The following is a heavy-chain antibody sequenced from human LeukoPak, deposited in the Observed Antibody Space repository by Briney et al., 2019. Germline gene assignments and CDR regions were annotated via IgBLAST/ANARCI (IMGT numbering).Heavy chain of an antibody. CDR1: GFTFSSYG. Sequence: GGSLRLSCAASGFTFSSYGMHWVRQAPGKGLEWMAVIWYDGSNKYYADSVKGRFTISRDNSKNTLYPQMNSLRAEDTAVYYCARDGQQWLVGFDYWGQGTLVTVSS. J-gene: IGHJ4*02. V-gene: IGHV3-33*01. CDR3: ARDGQQWLVGFDY. D-gene: IGHD6-19*01. CDR2: IWYDGSNK.